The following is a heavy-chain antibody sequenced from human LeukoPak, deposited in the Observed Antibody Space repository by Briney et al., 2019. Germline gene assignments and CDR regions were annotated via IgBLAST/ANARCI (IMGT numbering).Heavy chain of an antibody. Sequence: GGSLGLSCAASGFTFSSYGMHWVRQAPGKGLEWVAVISYDGSNKYYADSVKGRFTISRDNSKNTLYLQMNSLRAEDTAVYYCAKGIHYYDSRPTPDYYMDVWGKGTTVTVSS. J-gene: IGHJ6*03. D-gene: IGHD3-22*01. CDR1: GFTFSSYG. V-gene: IGHV3-30*18. CDR2: ISYDGSNK. CDR3: AKGIHYYDSRPTPDYYMDV.